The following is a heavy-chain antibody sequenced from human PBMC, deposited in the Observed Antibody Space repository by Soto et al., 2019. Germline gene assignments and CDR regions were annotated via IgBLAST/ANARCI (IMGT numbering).Heavy chain of an antibody. Sequence: QVPLVQSGSEVEKPGASVKLSCKASGYTFTDHSLSWVRLAPGHGLEWMGWISTSRGNTNYAQKFQGRLTLTTDTSTSTAYMELESLRSDDTAVYYCARDRTNFLDYWGQGILVTVSS. D-gene: IGHD2-8*01. V-gene: IGHV1-18*01. CDR1: GYTFTDHS. CDR2: ISTSRGNT. J-gene: IGHJ4*02. CDR3: ARDRTNFLDY.